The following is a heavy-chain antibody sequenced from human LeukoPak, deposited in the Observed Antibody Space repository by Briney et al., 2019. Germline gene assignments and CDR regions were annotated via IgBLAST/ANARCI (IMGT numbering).Heavy chain of an antibody. D-gene: IGHD5-18*01. CDR1: GGSISSYY. CDR3: ARGAAMADY. J-gene: IGHJ4*02. CDR2: IYYSGST. Sequence: KPSETLSLTCTVSGGSISSYYWSWIRQPPGKGLEWIGYIYYSGSTNYNPSLKSRVTISVDASKNQFSLKLSSVTAADTAVYYCARGAAMADYWGQGTLVTVSS. V-gene: IGHV4-59*01.